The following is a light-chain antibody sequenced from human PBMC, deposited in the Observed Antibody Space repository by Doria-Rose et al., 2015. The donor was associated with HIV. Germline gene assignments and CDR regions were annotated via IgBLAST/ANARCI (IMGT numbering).Light chain of an antibody. CDR2: WAS. CDR1: QSLLYTSKNY. Sequence: DIRVTQSPESLGMSLGERATLNCKSNQSLLYTSKNYLVWYQQKPGQPPKLLIYWASTRQSEVPARFSGSGSGTDFTLTISSLGAEDVAVYYCQQYYDTPSFGPGTTVDIK. V-gene: IGKV4-1*01. CDR3: QQYYDTPS. J-gene: IGKJ3*01.